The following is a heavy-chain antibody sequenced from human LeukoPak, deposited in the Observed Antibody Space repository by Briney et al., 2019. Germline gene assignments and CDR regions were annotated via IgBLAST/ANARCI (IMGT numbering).Heavy chain of an antibody. Sequence: LAGGSLRLSCAASGFTSSSYEMNWVRQAPGKGLEWVSYISSRGSTIYYADSVKGRFTISRDNAKNSMYLQMNSLRAEDTAVYYCAGVLVVLIREGDASDIWGQGTMVTVSS. J-gene: IGHJ3*02. D-gene: IGHD2-15*01. CDR1: GFTSSSYE. CDR2: ISSRGSTI. CDR3: AGVLVVLIREGDASDI. V-gene: IGHV3-48*03.